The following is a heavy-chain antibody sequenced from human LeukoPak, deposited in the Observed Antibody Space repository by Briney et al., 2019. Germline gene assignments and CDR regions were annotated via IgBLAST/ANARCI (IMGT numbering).Heavy chain of an antibody. CDR1: GFTFSSCE. CDR3: ARERPAIDY. Sequence: GGSLRLSCAASGFTFSSCEMNWVRQAPGKGLEWVSYISSSGSTIYYADSVKGRFTISRDNAKNSLYLQMNSLRAEDTAVYYCARERPAIDYWGQGTLVTVSS. V-gene: IGHV3-48*03. J-gene: IGHJ4*02. CDR2: ISSSGSTI.